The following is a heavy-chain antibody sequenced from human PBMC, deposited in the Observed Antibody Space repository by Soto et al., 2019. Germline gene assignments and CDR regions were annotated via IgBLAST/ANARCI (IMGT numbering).Heavy chain of an antibody. CDR1: GFTFSSYG. D-gene: IGHD3-22*01. J-gene: IGHJ4*02. V-gene: IGHV3-30*18. Sequence: GGSLRLSCAASGFTFSSYGMHWVRQAPGKGLEWVAVISYDGSNKYYADSVKGRFTISRDNSKNTLYLQMNSLRAEDTAVYYCAKKAETDYYDSSGYYFPYWGQGTLVTVSS. CDR3: AKKAETDYYDSSGYYFPY. CDR2: ISYDGSNK.